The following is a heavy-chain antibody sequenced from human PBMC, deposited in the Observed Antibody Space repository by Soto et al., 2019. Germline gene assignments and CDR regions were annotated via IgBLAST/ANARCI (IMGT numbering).Heavy chain of an antibody. V-gene: IGHV1-8*01. J-gene: IGHJ5*02. CDR2: MNPNSGNT. CDR3: ARGRTYYYDSSGYCSDP. D-gene: IGHD3-22*01. Sequence: GASVKVSCKASGYTFTSYDINWVRQATGQGLEWMGWMNPNSGNTGYAQKFQGRVTMTRNTSISTAYMELSSLRSEDTAVYYCARGRTYYYDSSGYCSDPWGQGTLVTVSS. CDR1: GYTFTSYD.